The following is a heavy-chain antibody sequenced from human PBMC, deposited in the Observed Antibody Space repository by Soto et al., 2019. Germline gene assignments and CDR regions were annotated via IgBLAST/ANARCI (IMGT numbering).Heavy chain of an antibody. CDR3: ARKVSFVPQYYYDSSGYHLPFDY. Sequence: QVQLQESGPGLVKPSQTLSLTCTVSGGSISSGGYYWSWIRQHPGKGLEWIGYIYYSGSTYYNPSLKSRVTLSVATSKNQFSLKLSSVTPAATAVYYCARKVSFVPQYYYDSSGYHLPFDYWGQGTLVTVSS. CDR1: GGSISSGGYY. CDR2: IYYSGST. J-gene: IGHJ4*02. D-gene: IGHD3-22*01. V-gene: IGHV4-31*03.